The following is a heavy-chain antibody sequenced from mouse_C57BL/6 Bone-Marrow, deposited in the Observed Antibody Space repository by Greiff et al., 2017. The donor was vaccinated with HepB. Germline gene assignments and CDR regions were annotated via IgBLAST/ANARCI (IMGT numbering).Heavy chain of an antibody. CDR3: ARRYGSYGYFDV. CDR1: GFTFSDYY. Sequence: EVQLVESGGGLVQPGGSLKLSCAASGFTFSDYYMYWVRQTPEKRLEWVAYISNGGGSTYYPDTVKGRFTISRDNAKNTLYLQMSRLKSEDTAMYYCARRYGSYGYFDVWGTGTTVTVSS. J-gene: IGHJ1*03. CDR2: ISNGGGST. V-gene: IGHV5-12*01. D-gene: IGHD2-1*01.